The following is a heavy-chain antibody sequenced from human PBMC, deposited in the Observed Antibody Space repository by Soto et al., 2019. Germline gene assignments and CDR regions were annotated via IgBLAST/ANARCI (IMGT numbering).Heavy chain of an antibody. CDR3: AKDRVAVAGTNYFDY. J-gene: IGHJ4*02. CDR2: ISGSGGST. V-gene: IGHV3-23*01. Sequence: EVQLLESGGGLVQPGGSLRLSCAASGFTLSSYAISWVRQAPGKGLEWVSAISGSGGSTYYADSVKGRFTISRDNSKNTLYLQMNSLRAEDTAVYYCAKDRVAVAGTNYFDYWGQGTLVTVSS. D-gene: IGHD6-19*01. CDR1: GFTLSSYA.